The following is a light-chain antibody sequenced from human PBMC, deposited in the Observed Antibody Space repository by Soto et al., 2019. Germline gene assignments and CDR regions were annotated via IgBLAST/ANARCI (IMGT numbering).Light chain of an antibody. CDR3: GSHTSGSTRV. CDR2: EVT. V-gene: IGLV2-14*01. CDR1: SSDIGAYDY. J-gene: IGLJ1*01. Sequence: QSALTQPASVSGSPGQSIAISCTGTSSDIGAYDYVSWYQQHPDKAPKLIIYEVTKRPSGVSTRFSGSKSGNTASLTISGLQAEDESDYYCGSHTSGSTRVFGTGTKVTVL.